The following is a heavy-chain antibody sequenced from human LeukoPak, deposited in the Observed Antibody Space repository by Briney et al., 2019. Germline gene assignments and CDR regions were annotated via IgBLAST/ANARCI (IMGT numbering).Heavy chain of an antibody. CDR3: ARGEADYYYYGMDV. J-gene: IGHJ6*02. CDR2: INPNSGNT. D-gene: IGHD6-19*01. V-gene: IGHV1-8*02. Sequence: ASVKVSCKASGYTFTGYYMHWVRQAPGQGLEWMGWINPNSGNTGYAQKFQGRVTMTRNTSISTAYMELSSLRSEDTAVYYCARGEADYYYYGMDVWGQGTTVTVSS. CDR1: GYTFTGYY.